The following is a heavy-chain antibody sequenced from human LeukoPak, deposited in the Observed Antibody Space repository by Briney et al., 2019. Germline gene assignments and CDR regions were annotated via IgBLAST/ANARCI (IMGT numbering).Heavy chain of an antibody. Sequence: GGSLRLSCAASGFTFSSYSMNWVRQAPGKGLEWVANIKQDGSEKYYVDSVKGRFSISRDNAKNSLYLQMNSLRAEDTAVYYCGVDYWGQGTLVPVSS. V-gene: IGHV3-7*01. CDR3: GVDY. CDR1: GFTFSSYS. J-gene: IGHJ4*02. CDR2: IKQDGSEK.